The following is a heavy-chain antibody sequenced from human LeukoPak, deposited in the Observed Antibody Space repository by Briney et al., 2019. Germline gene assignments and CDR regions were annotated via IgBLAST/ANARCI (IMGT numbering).Heavy chain of an antibody. J-gene: IGHJ4*02. D-gene: IGHD6-19*01. CDR3: ARRLAVTGRYYFDY. CDR1: GGSISSSSYY. CDR2: IYYSGST. Sequence: SETLSLTCTVSGGSISSSSYYWGWIRQPPGKGLEWIGSIYYSGSTYYNPSLKSRVTISLDTSKNQFSLKLTSVTAADTAVYYCARRLAVTGRYYFDYWGPGTLVTVSS. V-gene: IGHV4-39*07.